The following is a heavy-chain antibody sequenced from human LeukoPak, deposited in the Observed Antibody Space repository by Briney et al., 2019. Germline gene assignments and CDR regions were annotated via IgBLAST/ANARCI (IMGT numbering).Heavy chain of an antibody. D-gene: IGHD4-23*01. CDR1: GYTFTSYG. CDR2: ISAYNGNT. V-gene: IGHV1-18*01. J-gene: IGHJ4*02. CDR3: ARGTPDYGGNPFDY. Sequence: ASVKVSGKASGYTFTSYGISWVRQAPGQGLEWMGWISAYNGNTNYAQKLQGRVTMTTHTSTSTAYMELRSLRSDDTAVYYCARGTPDYGGNPFDYWGQGPLVTVSS.